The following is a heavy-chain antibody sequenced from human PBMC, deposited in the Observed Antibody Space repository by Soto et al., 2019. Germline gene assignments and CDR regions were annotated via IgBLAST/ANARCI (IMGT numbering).Heavy chain of an antibody. Sequence: PSETLSLTCAVSGGSISSSNWWSWVRQPPGKGLEWIGEIYHSGSTNYNPSLKSRVTISVDTSKNQFSLKLSSVTAADTAVYYCARWLGYGPHFAYWGQGTLVTVSS. CDR3: ARWLGYGPHFAY. CDR1: GGSISSSNW. D-gene: IGHD5-12*01. V-gene: IGHV4-4*02. CDR2: IYHSGST. J-gene: IGHJ4*02.